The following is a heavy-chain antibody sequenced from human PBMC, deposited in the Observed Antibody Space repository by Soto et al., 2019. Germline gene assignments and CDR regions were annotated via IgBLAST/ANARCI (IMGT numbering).Heavy chain of an antibody. CDR2: ISAYNGNT. Sequence: GASVKVSCKASGYTFTSYGISWVRQAPGQGLEWMGWISAYNGNTNYAQKLQGRVTMTTDTSTSTAYMELRSLRSDDTAVYYCAREESVRDYYYYYGMDVWGQGTKVTVSS. D-gene: IGHD3-10*01. J-gene: IGHJ6*02. CDR3: AREESVRDYYYYYGMDV. CDR1: GYTFTSYG. V-gene: IGHV1-18*01.